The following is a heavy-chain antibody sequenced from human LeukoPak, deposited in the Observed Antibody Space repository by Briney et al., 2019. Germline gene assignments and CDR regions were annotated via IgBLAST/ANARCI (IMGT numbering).Heavy chain of an antibody. CDR2: IYYSGST. Sequence: SQTLSLTCTVSGASIRSVNYYWTFIRQPPGKGLEWIGSIYYSGSTYYNPSLKSRVTISVDTSKNQFSLKLSSVTAADTAVYYCARGGALYSDRGVWAGFDYWGQGTLVTVSS. CDR1: GASIRSVNYY. D-gene: IGHD1-26*01. V-gene: IGHV4-39*07. CDR3: ARGGALYSDRGVWAGFDY. J-gene: IGHJ4*02.